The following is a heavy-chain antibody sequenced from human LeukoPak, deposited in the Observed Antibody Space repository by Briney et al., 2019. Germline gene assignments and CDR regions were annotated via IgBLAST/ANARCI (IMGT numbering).Heavy chain of an antibody. CDR3: ARHFSSGWTYYYYGMDV. J-gene: IGHJ6*02. Sequence: SETLSLTCTVSGGSISSYYWSWIRQPPGKGLEWIGYIYYSGSTNYNPSLKSRVTISIDTSKNQFSLKLSSVTAADTAVYYCARHFSSGWTYYYYGMDVWGQGTTVTVSS. V-gene: IGHV4-59*08. CDR2: IYYSGST. D-gene: IGHD6-19*01. CDR1: GGSISSYY.